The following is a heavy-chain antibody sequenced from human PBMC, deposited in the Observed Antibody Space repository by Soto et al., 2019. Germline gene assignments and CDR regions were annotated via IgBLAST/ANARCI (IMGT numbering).Heavy chain of an antibody. V-gene: IGHV3-7*01. Sequence: EVKLVESGGGLVQPGGSLRLSCESYGFTFINYWMSWIRQAPGKGLEWVANITQDGSQSYLLDSVKGRFTMSRDNIQNSLHLQRDSLRAEDTAVYYCVRDGRGGWQFDSWGQGTLVTVSS. D-gene: IGHD6-19*01. CDR2: ITQDGSQS. J-gene: IGHJ4*02. CDR1: GFTFINYW. CDR3: VRDGRGGWQFDS.